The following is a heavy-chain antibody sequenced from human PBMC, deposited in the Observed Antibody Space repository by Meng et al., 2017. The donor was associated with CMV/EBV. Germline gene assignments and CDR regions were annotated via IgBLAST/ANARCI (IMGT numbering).Heavy chain of an antibody. V-gene: IGHV3-21*01. CDR2: ISSSSSYI. D-gene: IGHD6-19*01. J-gene: IGHJ4*02. CDR3: ARDPYSSGWP. CDR1: GFNFRSYS. Sequence: LYCAASGFNFRSYSMNWVRQAPGKGLEWVSSISSSSSYIYYADSVKGRFTISRDNAKNSLYLQMNSLKAEDTAVYYCARDPYSSGWPWGQGTLVTVSS.